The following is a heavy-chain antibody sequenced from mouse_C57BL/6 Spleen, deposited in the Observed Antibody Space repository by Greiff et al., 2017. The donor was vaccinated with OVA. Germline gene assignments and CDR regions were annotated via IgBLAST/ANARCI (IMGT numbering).Heavy chain of an antibody. CDR1: GFNIKDDY. V-gene: IGHV14-4*01. Sequence: EVQLQQSGAELVRPGASVKLSCTASGFNIKDDYMHWVKQRPEQGLEWIGWIDPENGDTEYASKFQGKATITADTSSNTAYLQLSSLTSEDTAVYYCTTNEGYCDYWGQGTTLTVSS. CDR2: IDPENGDT. CDR3: TTNEGYCDY. J-gene: IGHJ2*01.